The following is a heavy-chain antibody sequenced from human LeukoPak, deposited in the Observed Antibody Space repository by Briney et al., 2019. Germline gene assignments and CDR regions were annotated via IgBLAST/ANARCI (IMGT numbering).Heavy chain of an antibody. V-gene: IGHV3-20*01. CDR3: TRGNVAAATAILYFDY. CDR1: GFTFDYHG. CDR2: INWNGDST. D-gene: IGHD6-13*01. J-gene: IGHJ4*02. Sequence: GGSLRLSCAASGFTFDYHGVSWVRQAPGKGLELVSGINWNGDSTGYADSVKGRFTISRDNAKNSLYLQMNSLRAEDTAFYHCTRGNVAAATAILYFDYWGQGTLVTVSS.